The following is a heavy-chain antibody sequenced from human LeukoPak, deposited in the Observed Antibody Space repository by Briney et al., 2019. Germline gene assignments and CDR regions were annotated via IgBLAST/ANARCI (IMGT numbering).Heavy chain of an antibody. Sequence: GRSLRLSCAASGFTFSSYCMHWVRQAPGKGLEWVAVISYDGSNKYYADSVKGRFTISRDNSKNTLYLQMNSLRAEDTAVYYCAKGYSSGWYWNAFDIWGQGTMVTVSS. J-gene: IGHJ3*02. CDR2: ISYDGSNK. CDR1: GFTFSSYC. CDR3: AKGYSSGWYWNAFDI. D-gene: IGHD6-19*01. V-gene: IGHV3-30*18.